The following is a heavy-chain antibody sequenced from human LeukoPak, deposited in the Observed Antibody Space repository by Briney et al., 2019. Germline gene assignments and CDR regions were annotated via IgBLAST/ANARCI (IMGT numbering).Heavy chain of an antibody. Sequence: ASVKVSCKAPGYTFTSYGISWVRQAPGQGLEWMGWISAYNGNTNYAQKLQGRVTMTTDTSTSTAYMELRSLRSDDTAVYYCARDTVFWRPGYYVSWGQGTLVTVSS. D-gene: IGHD3-9*01. CDR1: GYTFTSYG. CDR3: ARDTVFWRPGYYVS. CDR2: ISAYNGNT. V-gene: IGHV1-18*01. J-gene: IGHJ5*02.